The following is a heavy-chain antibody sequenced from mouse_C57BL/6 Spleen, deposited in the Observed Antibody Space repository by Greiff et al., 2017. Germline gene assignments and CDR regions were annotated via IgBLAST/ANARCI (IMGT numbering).Heavy chain of an antibody. D-gene: IGHD1-1*01. J-gene: IGHJ1*03. V-gene: IGHV14-4*01. CDR1: GFNFKDDY. CDR2: IDPENGDT. CDR3: TTMTTAVFEV. Sequence: VQLQQSGAELVRPGASVKLSCTASGFNFKDDYMHWVKQRPGQGLEWIGWIDPENGDTEYASKFQGKATITADTYSITAYLQLSSLTSEDTAVYYCTTMTTAVFEVWGTGTTVTV.